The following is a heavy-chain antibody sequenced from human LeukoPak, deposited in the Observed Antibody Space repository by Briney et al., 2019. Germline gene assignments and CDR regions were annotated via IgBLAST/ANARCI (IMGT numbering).Heavy chain of an antibody. CDR2: VSYDGSDK. J-gene: IGHJ4*02. CDR1: GFTFSIYA. D-gene: IGHD3-9*01. CDR3: AKGYDILTGYLHYFDY. V-gene: IGHV3-30*04. Sequence: GGSLRLSCAASGFTFSIYAIHWVRQAPGKGLEWVAVVSYDGSDKYYADSVKGRFTISRDNSKNTLYLQMNSLRAEDTAVYYCAKGYDILTGYLHYFDYWGQGTLVTVSS.